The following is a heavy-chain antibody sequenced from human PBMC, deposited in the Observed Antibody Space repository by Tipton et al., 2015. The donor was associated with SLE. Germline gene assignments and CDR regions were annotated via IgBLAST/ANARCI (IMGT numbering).Heavy chain of an antibody. CDR3: ARIRFNWFDP. V-gene: IGHV4-59*12. CDR2: IYCSGST. J-gene: IGHJ5*02. D-gene: IGHD3-3*01. Sequence: TLSLTCAVYGGSFSGYYWSWIRQPPGKGLEWIGYIYCSGSTNYNPSLKSRVTISVDTSKNQFSLKLSSVTAADTAVYYCARIRFNWFDPWGQGTLVTVSS. CDR1: GGSFSGYY.